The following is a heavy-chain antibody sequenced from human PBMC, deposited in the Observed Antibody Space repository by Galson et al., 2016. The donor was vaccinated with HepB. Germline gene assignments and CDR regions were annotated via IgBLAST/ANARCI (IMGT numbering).Heavy chain of an antibody. J-gene: IGHJ5*02. CDR2: ISGSGHDT. V-gene: IGHV3-23*01. CDR3: AKDFLPTTRGSYSFVLDP. Sequence: SLRLSCAGSGFTFSAFAINWVRQAPGKGLEWVSVISGSGHDTNYVDSVKGRFSIYRDNSNNTVFVHMHSLTAEDTARYFCAKDFLPTTRGSYSFVLDPWGQGTLVTVSS. D-gene: IGHD1-26*01. CDR1: GFTFSAFA.